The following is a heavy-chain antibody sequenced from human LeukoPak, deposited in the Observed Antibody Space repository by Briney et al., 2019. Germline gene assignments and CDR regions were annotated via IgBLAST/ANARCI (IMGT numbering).Heavy chain of an antibody. V-gene: IGHV1-2*06. J-gene: IGHJ4*02. D-gene: IGHD3-22*01. CDR2: INPNGGGT. CDR3: ATDAYYYDSSAYSTSVHYFDY. Sequence: ASVKVSCKASGYTFTGYYMHWVRQAPGQGLEWMGRINPNGGGTDYAQKFQGRVTMTRDTSISTAYMELSRLRSDDTAVYYCATDAYYYDSSAYSTSVHYFDYWGQGTLVTVSS. CDR1: GYTFTGYY.